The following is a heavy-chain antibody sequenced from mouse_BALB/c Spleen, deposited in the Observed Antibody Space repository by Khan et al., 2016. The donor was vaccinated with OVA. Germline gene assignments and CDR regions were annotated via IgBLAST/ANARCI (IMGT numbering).Heavy chain of an antibody. V-gene: IGHV3-2*02. CDR1: GYSITTDYA. Sequence: LQQQQSGPGLVKPSQSLSLTCTVTGYSITTDYAWNWIRQFPGNKLEWMGYISYSGNTKYNPSLKSRISITRDTSKNQFFLQLKSVTTEDTARYYCARIYGGDFDYWRQGTTLTVSS. CDR3: ARIYGGDFDY. D-gene: IGHD1-1*01. CDR2: ISYSGNT. J-gene: IGHJ2*01.